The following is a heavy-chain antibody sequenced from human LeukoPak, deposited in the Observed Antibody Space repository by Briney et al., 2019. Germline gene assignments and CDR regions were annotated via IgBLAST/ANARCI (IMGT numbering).Heavy chain of an antibody. Sequence: TGGSLRLSCAASGFTFSDYYMSWIRQAPGKGLEWVSYISSSGSTIYYADSVKGRFTISRDNAKNSLYLQMNSLRAEDTALYYCARADWSSSSWYNALFDYWGQGTLVTVSS. V-gene: IGHV3-11*01. CDR1: GFTFSDYY. D-gene: IGHD6-13*01. J-gene: IGHJ4*02. CDR2: ISSSGSTI. CDR3: ARADWSSSSWYNALFDY.